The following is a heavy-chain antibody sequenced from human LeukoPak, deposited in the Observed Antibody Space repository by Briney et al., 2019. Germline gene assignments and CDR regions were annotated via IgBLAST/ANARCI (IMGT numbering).Heavy chain of an antibody. CDR1: GFTFSSYE. D-gene: IGHD4-17*01. V-gene: IGHV3-23*01. J-gene: IGHJ4*02. CDR2: IIGSGGST. Sequence: PSGGSLRLSCAASGFTFSSYEMNSVRQAPGKGLEWVSGIIGSGGSTYYADSVKGRFTISRDNSENTLYLQINSLRAEDTAVYYCAKVGAVTTWEKGFDYWGQGTLVTVSS. CDR3: AKVGAVTTWEKGFDY.